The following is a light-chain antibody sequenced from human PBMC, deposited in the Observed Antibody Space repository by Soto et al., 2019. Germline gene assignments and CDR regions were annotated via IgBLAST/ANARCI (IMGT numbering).Light chain of an antibody. CDR3: QQYCSSIT. V-gene: IGKV3-20*01. Sequence: IGSTQSLGALSLTPGERASLSCRACQSVSSYLAWYQLKPGQGPRLLVYGASSRAIGIPDRFSGSGSGTDFTLTISRLEPEDFAVYYCQQYCSSITFGQGTRLEIK. J-gene: IGKJ5*01. CDR1: QSVSSY. CDR2: GAS.